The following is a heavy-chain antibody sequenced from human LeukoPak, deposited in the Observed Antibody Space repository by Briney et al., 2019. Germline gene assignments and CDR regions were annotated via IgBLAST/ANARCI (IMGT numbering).Heavy chain of an antibody. Sequence: GGSLRLSCAASGFTFSRYSMNWVRQAPGKGLEWVSSITTSSSYIYYADSVKGRFTISRDNAKNSLYLQMNSLRGDDTAVYYCATGGVHYYDSSADYWGQGTLVTVSS. V-gene: IGHV3-21*01. J-gene: IGHJ4*02. CDR2: ITTSSSYI. CDR3: ATGGVHYYDSSADY. CDR1: GFTFSRYS. D-gene: IGHD3-22*01.